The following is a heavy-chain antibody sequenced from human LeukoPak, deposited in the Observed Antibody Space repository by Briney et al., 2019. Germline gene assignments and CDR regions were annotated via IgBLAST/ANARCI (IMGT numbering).Heavy chain of an antibody. CDR3: ARATRRGYDWYFHY. Sequence: GGSLRLSCSASGFTFSSYWMHWVRRAPGKGLEWVANIKQDGSEKYYVDSVKGRFTISRDNAKNSLYLQMNRLRGEDAAVYYCARATRRGYDWYFHYWGQGPLLTLSS. D-gene: IGHD5-12*01. V-gene: IGHV3-7*01. J-gene: IGHJ4*02. CDR2: IKQDGSEK. CDR1: GFTFSSYW.